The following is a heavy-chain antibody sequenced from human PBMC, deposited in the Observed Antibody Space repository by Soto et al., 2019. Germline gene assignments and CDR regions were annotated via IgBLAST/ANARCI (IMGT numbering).Heavy chain of an antibody. D-gene: IGHD2-21*02. CDR2: INPNSGGT. J-gene: IGHJ5*02. V-gene: IGHV1-2*02. CDR3: ARGGNSAMDWFDP. CDR1: GYTLRELN. Sequence: ASVKVSCKVTGYTLRELNLHWVRQAPGQGLEWMGWINPNSGGTNYAQKFQGRVTMTRDTSISTAYMELSRLRSDDTAVYYCARGGNSAMDWFDPWGQGTLVTVSS.